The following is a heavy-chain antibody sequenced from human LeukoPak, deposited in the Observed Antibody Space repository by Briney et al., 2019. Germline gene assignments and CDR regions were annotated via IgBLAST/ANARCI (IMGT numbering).Heavy chain of an antibody. Sequence: GESLQISCYGSAYSFTSYYISCVRQMPGKKLEWMGSIYPGDSDTRYSPSSQGQVPISPDKSISTAYLQWSSLKASDTAMYYCARRKTSFYDSSGYGDYFDYWGQGTLVTVSS. J-gene: IGHJ4*02. V-gene: IGHV5-51*03. CDR3: ARRKTSFYDSSGYGDYFDY. CDR2: IYPGDSDT. CDR1: AYSFTSYY. D-gene: IGHD3-22*01.